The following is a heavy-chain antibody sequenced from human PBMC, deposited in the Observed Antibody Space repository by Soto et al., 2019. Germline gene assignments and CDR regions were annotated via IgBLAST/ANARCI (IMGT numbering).Heavy chain of an antibody. J-gene: IGHJ4*02. D-gene: IGHD3-22*01. CDR3: ARSPYSSGYYYAIDY. CDR1: GYTLIMYY. CDR2: INPSGGST. Sequence: ASVKVSCKASGYTLIMYYIHWMRQAPGQGLEWMGLINPSGGSTTYAQKFQGRATMTRDTSTSTVYMDLSSLRSEDSAVYYCARSPYSSGYYYAIDYWGQGTQVTSPQ. V-gene: IGHV1-46*01.